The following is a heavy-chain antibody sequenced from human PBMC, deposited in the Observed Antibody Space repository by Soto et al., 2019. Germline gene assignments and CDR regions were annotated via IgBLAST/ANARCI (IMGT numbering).Heavy chain of an antibody. D-gene: IGHD3-9*01. CDR3: ARRHSATWLFDY. CDR2: IYSGGST. CDR1: GGSFIPNY. Sequence: LTCTVSGGSFIPNYCSWIRQPPGKGLEYIGSIYSGGSTYYNPSLKSRVTLSVDATQNQYSLRLTSVTAADTAVYYCARRHSATWLFDYWGLGTLVTVSS. V-gene: IGHV4-59*04. J-gene: IGHJ4*02.